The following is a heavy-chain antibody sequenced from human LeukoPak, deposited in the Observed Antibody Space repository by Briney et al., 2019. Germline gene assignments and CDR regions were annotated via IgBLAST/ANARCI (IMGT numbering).Heavy chain of an antibody. V-gene: IGHV3-23*01. CDR3: AKYQYSRSWYGYDY. J-gene: IGHJ4*02. CDR2: ISGSGGST. Sequence: GGSLRLSCAAYGFTFSSYAMSWVRQAPGKGLEWVSAISGSGGSTYYADSVKGRFTISRDNSKNTLYLQMNSLRAEGTAVYYCAKYQYSRSWYGYDYWGQGTLVTVSS. CDR1: GFTFSSYA. D-gene: IGHD6-13*01.